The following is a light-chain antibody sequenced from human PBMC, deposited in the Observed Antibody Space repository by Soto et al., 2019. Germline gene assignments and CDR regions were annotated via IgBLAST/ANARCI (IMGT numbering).Light chain of an antibody. J-gene: IGKJ5*01. CDR2: RAS. CDR3: QQANSFQIT. Sequence: EIVMTQSPATLSLSPGERATLSCRASQSVTTDLAWYQQRPGQAPKVLIYRASSRATGIPDRFSGSGSGTDFTLTISSLQTEDLATYYCQQANSFQITVGQGTRREIK. V-gene: IGKV3D-15*01. CDR1: QSVTTD.